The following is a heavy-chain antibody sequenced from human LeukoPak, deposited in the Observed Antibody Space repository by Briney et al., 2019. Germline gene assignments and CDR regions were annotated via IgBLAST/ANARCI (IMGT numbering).Heavy chain of an antibody. J-gene: IGHJ4*02. CDR2: ISGSGGST. V-gene: IGHV3-23*01. CDR3: ARDPSSSSSVGGYLDY. D-gene: IGHD6-6*01. CDR1: GFIFSSYA. Sequence: GGSLRLSCAASGFIFSSYAMSWVRQAPGKGLEWVSTISGSGGSTFYADSVKGRFTISRDNSKNTVYLQMNSLRAEDTAVYYCARDPSSSSSVGGYLDYWGQGTLVTVSS.